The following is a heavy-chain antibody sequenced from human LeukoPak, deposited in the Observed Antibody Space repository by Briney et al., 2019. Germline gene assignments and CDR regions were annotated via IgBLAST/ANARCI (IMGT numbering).Heavy chain of an antibody. V-gene: IGHV3-11*06. CDR3: ARRSIATAGTIIDS. J-gene: IGHJ4*02. CDR2: ISGNGSYT. Sequence: GGSLRLSCAASGFTFSDYYMSWIRQAPGKGLEWVSYISGNGSYTNYADYVKGRFTISRDNAKNSLHLQMNSLRAEDTAVYYCARRSIATAGTIIDSWGQGTLVTVSS. CDR1: GFTFSDYY. D-gene: IGHD6-13*01.